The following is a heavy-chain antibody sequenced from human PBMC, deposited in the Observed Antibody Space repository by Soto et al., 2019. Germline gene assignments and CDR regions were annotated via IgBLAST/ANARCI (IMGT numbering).Heavy chain of an antibody. CDR1: EDTFRNYA. D-gene: IGHD3-22*01. J-gene: IGHJ2*01. CDR3: ASTKHDSSAYYYWYLGL. V-gene: IGHV1-69*06. Sequence: SVKVSCKASEDTFRNYAISWVRQAPGQGLEWMGGIIPIFGTANYAQKFQGRVTITADTSANTVYLELSSLRSEDTAVYYCASTKHDSSAYYYWYLGLWGRGTLVTVSS. CDR2: IIPIFGTA.